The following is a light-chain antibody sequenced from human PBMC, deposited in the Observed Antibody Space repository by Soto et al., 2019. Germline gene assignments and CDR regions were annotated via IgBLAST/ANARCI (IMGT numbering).Light chain of an antibody. J-gene: IGLJ1*01. CDR2: DVS. Sequence: QSALTQPASVSGSPGQSITISCTGTSSDVGGYNYVSWYQQHPGKAPKLMIYDVSNRPSGVSNRFSGSKSGNTASLTLSGLQAEDEADYYCSSYTCSSTRLYVFGTGTKLTVL. CDR1: SSDVGGYNY. CDR3: SSYTCSSTRLYV. V-gene: IGLV2-14*01.